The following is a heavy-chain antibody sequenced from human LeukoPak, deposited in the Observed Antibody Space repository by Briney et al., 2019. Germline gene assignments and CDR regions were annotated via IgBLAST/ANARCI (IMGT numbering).Heavy chain of an antibody. CDR2: IWYDGSNK. D-gene: IGHD2/OR15-2a*01. V-gene: IGHV3-33*01. Sequence: PGRSLRLSCAASGFTFSSYGMHWVRQAPGKGLEWVALIWYDGSNKYYADSVKGRLTISRDKSKNTLYLQMNSLRAEDTAVYYCAREGPRGNSQFDYWGQGTLVTVSS. CDR1: GFTFSSYG. J-gene: IGHJ4*02. CDR3: AREGPRGNSQFDY.